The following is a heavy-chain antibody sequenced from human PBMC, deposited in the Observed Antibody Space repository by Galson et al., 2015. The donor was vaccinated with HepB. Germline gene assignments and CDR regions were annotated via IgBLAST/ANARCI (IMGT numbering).Heavy chain of an antibody. CDR2: TYYRSKWYN. CDR3: SRGNYGSGGVPY. D-gene: IGHD6-25*01. CDR1: GDSVSSTSST. Sequence: CAISGDSVSSTSSTWVWVRQSPSRGFEWLGRTYYRSKWYNDYAVSVKGRVTINPDTSKNQFSLELNSVTPEDTAVYYCSRGNYGSGGVPYWGQGALVTVSS. V-gene: IGHV6-1*01. J-gene: IGHJ4*02.